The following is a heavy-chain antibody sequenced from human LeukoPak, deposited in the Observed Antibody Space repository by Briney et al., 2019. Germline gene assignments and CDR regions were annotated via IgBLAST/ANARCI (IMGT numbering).Heavy chain of an antibody. CDR2: VSASGGSA. Sequence: GGSLRLSCAASGFTFSNYAMSWVRQAPGKGLEWVSTVSASGGSAYYADSVKGRFTFSRDNSKNTLYLQMNSLTDHAMALFYCAKTIPNSGYVIDYWGQGTLVTVSS. CDR3: AKTIPNSGYVIDY. V-gene: IGHV3-23*01. D-gene: IGHD5-12*01. CDR1: GFTFSNYA. J-gene: IGHJ4*02.